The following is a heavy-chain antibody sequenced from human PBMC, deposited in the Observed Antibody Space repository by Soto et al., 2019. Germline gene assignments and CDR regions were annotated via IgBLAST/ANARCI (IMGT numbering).Heavy chain of an antibody. V-gene: IGHV4-38-2*01. CDR1: GYSITRGYY. J-gene: IGHJ4*02. D-gene: IGHD3-22*01. CDR2: IYHTGNT. CDR3: ARLGFYYDSSGYDY. Sequence: XETLSLTCAVSGYSITRGYYGGWIRQPPGKGLEWIGSIYHTGNTYHNPSLKSRVTISVDTSKDQFSLNLISVTAADTAVYYCARLGFYYDSSGYDYWGQGTLVTGS.